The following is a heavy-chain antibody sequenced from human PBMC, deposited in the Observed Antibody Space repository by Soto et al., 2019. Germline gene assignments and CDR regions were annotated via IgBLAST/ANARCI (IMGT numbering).Heavy chain of an antibody. V-gene: IGHV3-15*07. CDR1: GFTFSVAW. Sequence: GGSLRLSCAASGFTFSVAWMNWVRQAPGKGLDWVGRIKSNAAGGTADYAAPVKGRFTISRDDSKDTAVYYCTRDQLPYYFYDSSGPAFGYWGQGTLVTVSS. CDR2: IKSNAAGGTA. J-gene: IGHJ4*02. D-gene: IGHD3-22*01. CDR3: GPAFGY.